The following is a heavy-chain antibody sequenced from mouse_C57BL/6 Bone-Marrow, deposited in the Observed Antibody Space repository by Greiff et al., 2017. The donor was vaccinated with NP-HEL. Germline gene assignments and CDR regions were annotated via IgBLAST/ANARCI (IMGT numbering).Heavy chain of an antibody. CDR3: ARHETGSYWYFDD. J-gene: IGHJ1*03. Sequence: EVQLQESGAGLVQPGGSLKLSCAASGFTFSGYYMYWVRQTPEKRLEWVAYICHGGGSTYYPDTVKGRFTLSRDNAKNTLNLQMSRLRSEDTAMYYCARHETGSYWYFDDWGKGTTVTVSS. V-gene: IGHV5-12*01. D-gene: IGHD4-1*01. CDR2: ICHGGGST. CDR1: GFTFSGYY.